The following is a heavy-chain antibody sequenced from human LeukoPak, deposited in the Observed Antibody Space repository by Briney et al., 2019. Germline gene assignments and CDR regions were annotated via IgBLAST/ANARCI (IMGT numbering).Heavy chain of an antibody. CDR3: ARDRSSSSD. J-gene: IGHJ4*02. CDR1: GYTFSNYG. Sequence: VASVKVSCKASGYTFSNYGVSWVRQAPGQGVEGMGWISAYNGNTDYAQKFQGRVTMTADTSTSTAYMELRGLRSDDTAVYYCARDRSSSSDWGQGTLVTVSS. V-gene: IGHV1-18*01. CDR2: ISAYNGNT. D-gene: IGHD6-6*01.